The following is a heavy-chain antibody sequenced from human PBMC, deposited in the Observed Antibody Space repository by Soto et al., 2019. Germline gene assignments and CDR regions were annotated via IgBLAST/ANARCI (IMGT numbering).Heavy chain of an antibody. CDR2: FDPEDGET. J-gene: IGHJ6*02. CDR3: ATGAAHPYYYGMDV. D-gene: IGHD2-15*01. Sequence: ASVKVSCKVSGYTLTELSMHWVRQAPGKGLEWMRGFDPEDGETIYAQKFQGRVTMTEDTSTDTAYMELSSLRSEDTAVYYCATGAAHPYYYGMDVWGQGTTVTVSS. CDR1: GYTLTELS. V-gene: IGHV1-24*01.